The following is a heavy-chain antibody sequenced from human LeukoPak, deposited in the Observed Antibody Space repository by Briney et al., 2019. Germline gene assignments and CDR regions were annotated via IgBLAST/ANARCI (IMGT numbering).Heavy chain of an antibody. D-gene: IGHD5-12*01. V-gene: IGHV3-30-3*01. CDR2: LSNDGNNY. CDR3: ARDRSGFYSVDY. Sequence: GMSLRLSCAASGFTFSEKNVHWVRQGPGKGLEWVALLSNDGNNYAYADSVKGRFTLSGDKSKTTLYLQMNSLRAEDTAVYYCARDRSGFYSVDYWGQGTLLTVSS. CDR1: GFTFSEKN. J-gene: IGHJ4*02.